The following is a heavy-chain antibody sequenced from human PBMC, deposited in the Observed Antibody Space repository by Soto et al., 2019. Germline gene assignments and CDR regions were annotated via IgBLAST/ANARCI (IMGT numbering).Heavy chain of an antibody. CDR3: AGQRGYYYGMDV. Sequence: GGSLRLSCAASGFTFSSYCMSWVRPAPGKGLEWVANIKQDGSEKYYVDSVKGRFTISRDNAKNSLFLQMNSLRAEDTAVYYCAGQRGYYYGMDVWGQGTTVTVSS. CDR1: GFTFSSYC. J-gene: IGHJ6*02. V-gene: IGHV3-7*01. CDR2: IKQDGSEK.